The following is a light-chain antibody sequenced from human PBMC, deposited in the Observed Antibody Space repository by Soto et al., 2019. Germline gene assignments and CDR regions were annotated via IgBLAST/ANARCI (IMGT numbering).Light chain of an antibody. Sequence: EIVLTQSPATLSLSPGERATLSCRASQSISTYLAWYQQRPGQPPRLLISDASNRASGIPARFSGSGSGTDFTLNISSLEPEEFAVYYCQQRNNWPPVNTFGQGTSLEIK. CDR1: QSISTY. CDR3: QQRNNWPPVNT. CDR2: DAS. V-gene: IGKV3-11*01. J-gene: IGKJ2*01.